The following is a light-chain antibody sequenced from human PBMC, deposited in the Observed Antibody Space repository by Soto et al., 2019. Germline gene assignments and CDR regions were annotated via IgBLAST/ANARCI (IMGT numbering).Light chain of an antibody. CDR1: QSVGSD. V-gene: IGKV3D-15*01. CDR2: DIF. Sequence: EIVMTQSPATLSASPGERATLSCRASQSVGSDLAWYQQKPVQAPRLVIYDIFTRATGVPPRISGSGSGSEFKLAISSPQSIDFPLDYCQQYNSCPSSFGGRTKVDIK. CDR3: QQYNSCPSS. J-gene: IGKJ4*01.